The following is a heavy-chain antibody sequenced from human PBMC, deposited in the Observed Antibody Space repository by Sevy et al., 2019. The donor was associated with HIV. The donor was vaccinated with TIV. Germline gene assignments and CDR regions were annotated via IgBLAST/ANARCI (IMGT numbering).Heavy chain of an antibody. CDR3: AGPDATGGMDV. Sequence: GGSVRLSCAASGFMFSSYSMNWVRQAPGKGLEWVSSISSDSNYIYYADSVKGRFTISRDNAKSSLYLQMNSLRAEDTAVYYCAGPDATGGMDVWGQGSTVTVSS. V-gene: IGHV3-21*01. J-gene: IGHJ6*02. CDR2: ISSDSNYI. CDR1: GFMFSSYS.